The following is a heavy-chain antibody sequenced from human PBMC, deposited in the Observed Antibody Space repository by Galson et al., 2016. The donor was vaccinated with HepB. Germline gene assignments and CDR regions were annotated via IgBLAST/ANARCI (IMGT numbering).Heavy chain of an antibody. CDR3: AFQDWEMASLGY. Sequence: SVKVSCKASGGIYSSYGISWVRQAPGQGLEWMGRIIPLIGVTNYAQKFQGRVTITADKSTTTAYMEVKRLRSDDTALYFCAFQDWEMASLGYWGQGTLVTVSS. CDR2: IIPLIGVT. J-gene: IGHJ4*02. V-gene: IGHV1-69*04. D-gene: IGHD5-24*01. CDR1: GGIYSSYG.